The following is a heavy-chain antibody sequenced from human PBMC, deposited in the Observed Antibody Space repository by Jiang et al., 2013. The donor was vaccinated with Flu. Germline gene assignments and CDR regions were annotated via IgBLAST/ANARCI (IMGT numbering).Heavy chain of an antibody. Sequence: QLVESGAEVKKPGASVKVSCKASGYTFTGYYMHWVRQAPGQGLEWMGWINPNSGGTNYAQKFQGRVTMTRDTSISTAYMELSRLRSDDTAVYYCARARDSMVRGVINPDFDYWGQGTLVTVSS. CDR2: INPNSGGT. J-gene: IGHJ4*02. CDR3: ARARDSMVRGVINPDFDY. CDR1: GYTFTGYY. D-gene: IGHD3-10*01. V-gene: IGHV1-2*02.